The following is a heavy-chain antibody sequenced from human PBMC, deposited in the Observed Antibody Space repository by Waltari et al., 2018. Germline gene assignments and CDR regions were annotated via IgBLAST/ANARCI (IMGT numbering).Heavy chain of an antibody. CDR3: ARDQTIRYFDWLSSPYYYGMDV. D-gene: IGHD3-9*01. CDR2: IYHSGST. J-gene: IGHJ6*02. CDR1: GGSISSSNW. Sequence: QVQLQESGPGLVKPSGTLSLTCAVSGGSISSSNWWSWVRQPPGKGLEWIGEIYHSGSTNNNPSLKSRVTISVDKSKNQFSLKLSSVTAADTAVYYCARDQTIRYFDWLSSPYYYGMDVWGQGTTVTVSS. V-gene: IGHV4-4*02.